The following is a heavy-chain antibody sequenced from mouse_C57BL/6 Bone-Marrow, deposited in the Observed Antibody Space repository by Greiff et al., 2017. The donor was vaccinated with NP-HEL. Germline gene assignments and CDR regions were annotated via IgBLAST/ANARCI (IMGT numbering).Heavy chain of an antibody. V-gene: IGHV1-54*01. J-gene: IGHJ4*01. CDR2: INPGSGGT. D-gene: IGHD1-2*01. CDR3: ARSILRPFYYAMDY. CDR1: GYAFTNYL. Sequence: QVQLQQSGAELVRPGTSVKVSCKASGYAFTNYLIEWVKQRPGQGLEWIGVINPGSGGTNYNEKFKGKATLTADKSSSTAYMQLSSLTSEDSAVYFCARSILRPFYYAMDYWGQGTSVTVSS.